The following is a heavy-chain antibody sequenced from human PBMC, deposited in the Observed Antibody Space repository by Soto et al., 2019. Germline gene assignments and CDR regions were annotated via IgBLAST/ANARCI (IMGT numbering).Heavy chain of an antibody. CDR2: IGSDGSPT. J-gene: IGHJ4*02. CDR3: SRGRGYGDYFYFDC. V-gene: IGHV3-74*01. D-gene: IGHD4-17*01. Sequence: EVQLVESGGGLVQPGGSLRLSCAASGFTFSSYWIHWVRQAPGKGLVWVSRIGSDGSPTRYADSVKGRFHISRDNAKNTLYLQMSSLRAEDTAVYYCSRGRGYGDYFYFDCWGQGNRVTVSS. CDR1: GFTFSSYW.